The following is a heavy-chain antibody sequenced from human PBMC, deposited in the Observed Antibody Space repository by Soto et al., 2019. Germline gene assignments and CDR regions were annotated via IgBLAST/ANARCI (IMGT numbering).Heavy chain of an antibody. V-gene: IGHV3-33*01. J-gene: IGHJ5*02. D-gene: IGHD3-10*01. CDR3: ARDNMVRGVIDGNWFDP. Sequence: GGSLRLSCAASGFTYSSYGMHWVRQAPGKGLEWVAVIWYDGSNKYYADSVKGRFTISRDNSKNTLYLQMNSLRAEDTAVYYCARDNMVRGVIDGNWFDPWGQGTLVTVS. CDR2: IWYDGSNK. CDR1: GFTYSSYG.